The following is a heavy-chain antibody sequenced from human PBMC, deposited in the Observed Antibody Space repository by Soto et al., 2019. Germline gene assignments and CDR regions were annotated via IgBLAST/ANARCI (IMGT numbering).Heavy chain of an antibody. CDR3: SRETIFGVVIGFDY. D-gene: IGHD3-3*01. CDR2: INHSGST. J-gene: IGHJ4*02. V-gene: IGHV4-34*01. Sequence: SETLSLTCAVYGGSFSGYYWSWIRQPPGKGLEWIGEINHSGSTNYNPSLKSRVTISVDTSKNQFSLKLSSVTAADTAVYYCSRETIFGVVIGFDYRGQRTPVTGSS. CDR1: GGSFSGYY.